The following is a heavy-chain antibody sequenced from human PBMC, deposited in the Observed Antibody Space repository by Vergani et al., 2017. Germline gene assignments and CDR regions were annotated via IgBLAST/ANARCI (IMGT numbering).Heavy chain of an antibody. V-gene: IGHV3-23*01. CDR2: ISGSGGST. CDR3: AKGMNLWPSMAGFDY. CDR1: GFTFSSYA. J-gene: IGHJ4*02. D-gene: IGHD6-19*01. Sequence: EVQLLESGGGLVQPGGSLRLSCAASGFTFSSYAMSWVRQAPGKGLEWVSAISGSGGSTYYADSVKGRFTISRDNSKNTLYLQMISLRAEDTAVYYCAKGMNLWPSMAGFDYWGQGTLVTVSS.